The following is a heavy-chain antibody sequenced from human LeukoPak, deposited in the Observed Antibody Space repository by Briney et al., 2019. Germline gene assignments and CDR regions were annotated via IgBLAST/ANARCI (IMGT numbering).Heavy chain of an antibody. Sequence: GGSLRLSCAASGFTFSSYSMNWVRQAPGKGLEWVSSISSSSSYIYYADSVKGRLTISRDNAKYSLYLQMNSLRAEDTAVYYCARDGASGYYDSKGIMYYFDYWGQGTLVTVSS. CDR3: ARDGASGYYDSKGIMYYFDY. D-gene: IGHD3-22*01. CDR1: GFTFSSYS. V-gene: IGHV3-21*01. CDR2: ISSSSSYI. J-gene: IGHJ4*02.